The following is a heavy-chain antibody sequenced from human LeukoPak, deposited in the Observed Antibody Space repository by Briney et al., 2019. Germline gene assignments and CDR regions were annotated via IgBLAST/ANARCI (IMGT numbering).Heavy chain of an antibody. CDR1: GGSISSSSYY. V-gene: IGHV4-39*01. D-gene: IGHD3-3*01. Sequence: SETLSLTCTVSGGSISSSSYYWGWIRQPPGEGLEWIGSIYYSGSTYYNPSLKSRVTISVDTSKNQFSLKLSSVTAADTAVYYCASHGSLEGAVDYWGQGTLVTVSS. J-gene: IGHJ4*02. CDR3: ASHGSLEGAVDY. CDR2: IYYSGST.